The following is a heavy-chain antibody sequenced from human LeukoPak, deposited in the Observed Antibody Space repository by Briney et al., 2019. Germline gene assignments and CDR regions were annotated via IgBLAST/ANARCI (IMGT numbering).Heavy chain of an antibody. J-gene: IGHJ4*02. Sequence: SETLSLTCTASGGSISSYYWSWIRQPPGKGLEWIGYIYYSGSTNYNPSLKSRVTISVDTSKNQFSLKLSSVTAADTAVYYCASRDDYGELYWGQGTLVTVSS. D-gene: IGHD4-17*01. CDR3: ASRDDYGELY. V-gene: IGHV4-59*08. CDR1: GGSISSYY. CDR2: IYYSGST.